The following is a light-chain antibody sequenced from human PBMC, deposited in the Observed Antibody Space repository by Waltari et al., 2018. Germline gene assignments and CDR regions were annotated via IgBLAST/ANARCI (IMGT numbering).Light chain of an antibody. CDR3: QAWDSTAVV. Sequence: SYELTPAPFVSVSPGKAACLTCSGDKLGAKYVSWYHQKPGQSPVLVIYEDTKRPSGIPERFSGSNSGDTATLTISGTQAMDEADYYCQAWDSTAVVFGGGTKLTVL. CDR2: EDT. CDR1: KLGAKY. J-gene: IGLJ3*02. V-gene: IGLV3-1*01.